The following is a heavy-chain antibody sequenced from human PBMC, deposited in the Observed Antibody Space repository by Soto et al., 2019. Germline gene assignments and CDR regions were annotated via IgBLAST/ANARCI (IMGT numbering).Heavy chain of an antibody. Sequence: NPSETLSLTCIVSGESISSSSYYWGWIRQPPGKGLEWIGSIYYSGRTYYNPSFKSRVTISIDTSKNQFSLKLSSVTATDTAVYYCARQRTTVVTQAYFDHMGQVALGTVAS. V-gene: IGHV4-39*01. J-gene: IGHJ4*02. D-gene: IGHD2-21*02. CDR2: IYYSGRT. CDR3: ARQRTTVVTQAYFDH. CDR1: GESISSSSYY.